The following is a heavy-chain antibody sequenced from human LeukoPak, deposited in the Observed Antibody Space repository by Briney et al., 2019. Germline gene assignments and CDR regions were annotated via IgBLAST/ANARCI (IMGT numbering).Heavy chain of an antibody. CDR2: IYYSGST. D-gene: IGHD3-9*01. CDR1: GGSISSSSYY. J-gene: IGHJ3*02. CDR3: ARGPRLLRYFDWLLDAFDI. V-gene: IGHV4-39*07. Sequence: PSETLSLTCTVSGGSISSSSYYWGWIRQPPGKGLEWIGSIYYSGSTYYNPSLKSRVTISVDTSKNQFSLKLSSVTAADTAVYYCARGPRLLRYFDWLLDAFDIWGQGTMVTVSS.